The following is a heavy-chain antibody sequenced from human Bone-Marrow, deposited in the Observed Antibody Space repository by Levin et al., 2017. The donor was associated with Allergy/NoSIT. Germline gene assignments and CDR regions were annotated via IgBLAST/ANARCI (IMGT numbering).Heavy chain of an antibody. CDR2: IHNDGSLT. CDR1: GFTVSDYW. J-gene: IGHJ6*02. CDR3: ARGGGELELRKGYYVMDV. D-gene: IGHD1-7*01. V-gene: IGHV3-74*01. Sequence: GGSLRLSCAASGFTVSDYWMHWVRQVPGKGLVWVSRIHNDGSLTSYADSVKGRFPISRDTATNTVVLQMTSLRADDTAVYYCARGGGELELRKGYYVMDVWGQGTMVTVPS.